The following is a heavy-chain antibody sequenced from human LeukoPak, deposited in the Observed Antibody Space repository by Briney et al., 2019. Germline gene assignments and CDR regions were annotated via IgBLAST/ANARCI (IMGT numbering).Heavy chain of an antibody. V-gene: IGHV3-30*04. CDR2: ISYDGSNK. CDR3: ARGPYSSGWYKDAFDI. Sequence: GGSLRLSCAASGFTFSSYAMHWVRQAPGKGLEWVAVISYDGSNKYYADSVKGRFTISRDNSKNTLYLQMNSLRAEDTAVYYCARGPYSSGWYKDAFDIWGQGTTVTVSS. D-gene: IGHD6-19*01. J-gene: IGHJ3*02. CDR1: GFTFSSYA.